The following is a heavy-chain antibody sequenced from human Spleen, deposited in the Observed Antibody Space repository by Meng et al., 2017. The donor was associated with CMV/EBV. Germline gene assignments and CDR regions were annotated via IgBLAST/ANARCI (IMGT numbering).Heavy chain of an antibody. CDR2: IYYSGIT. Sequence: VSGASITSGGYYWSWLRQRPGKGLEWIGFIYYSGITYYNPSLKSRTTMSADTSKNQFSLKLKSVTAADTAVYYCARHFYGDTSWFDPWGQGTLVTVSS. CDR1: GASITSGGYY. V-gene: IGHV4-31*02. CDR3: ARHFYGDTSWFDP. J-gene: IGHJ5*02. D-gene: IGHD4-17*01.